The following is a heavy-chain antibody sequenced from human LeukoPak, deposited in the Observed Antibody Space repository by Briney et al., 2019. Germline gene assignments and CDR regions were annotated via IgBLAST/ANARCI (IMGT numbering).Heavy chain of an antibody. J-gene: IGHJ4*02. V-gene: IGHV4-61*02. D-gene: IGHD7-27*01. CDR3: ARAPYPDWGSYNY. Sequence: SETLSLTCTVSGGSISSSSYFWSWIRQPAGKGLEWIGRIYTSGSTSYNFFLKSRVTISIDTSKNQFSLKLNSVTAADTAVYYCARAPYPDWGSYNYWGQGTLVTVSS. CDR2: IYTSGST. CDR1: GGSISSSSYF.